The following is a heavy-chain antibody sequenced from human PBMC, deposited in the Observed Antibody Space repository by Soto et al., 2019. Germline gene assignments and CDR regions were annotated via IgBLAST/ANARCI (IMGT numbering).Heavy chain of an antibody. CDR1: GGTFSSYA. CDR2: IIPIFGTA. J-gene: IGHJ6*02. CDR3: ARGATGGTDYYYGMDV. Sequence: QVQLVQSGAEVKKPGSSVKVSCKASGGTFSSYAISWVRQAPGQGLEWMGGIIPIFGTANYAQKFQGRVTITADKYTSTAYMELSSLRSEDTAVYYCARGATGGTDYYYGMDVWGQGTTVTVSS. D-gene: IGHD1-1*01. V-gene: IGHV1-69*06.